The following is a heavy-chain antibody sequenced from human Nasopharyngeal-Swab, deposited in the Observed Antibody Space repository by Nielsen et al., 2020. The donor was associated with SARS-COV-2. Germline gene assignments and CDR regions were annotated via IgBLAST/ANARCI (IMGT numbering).Heavy chain of an antibody. Sequence: WIRQPPGKGLEWVSAISGSGGSTYYADSVKGRFTISRDNAKNSLYLQMNSLRAEDTAVYYCARDPADYDSSGYMISWGQGTLVTVSS. V-gene: IGHV3-23*01. D-gene: IGHD3-22*01. J-gene: IGHJ4*02. CDR2: ISGSGGST. CDR3: ARDPADYDSSGYMIS.